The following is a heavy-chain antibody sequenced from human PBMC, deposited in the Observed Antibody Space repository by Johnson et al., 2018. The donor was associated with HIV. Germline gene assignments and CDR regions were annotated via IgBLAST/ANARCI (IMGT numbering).Heavy chain of an antibody. D-gene: IGHD1-26*01. CDR2: IYSGGST. J-gene: IGHJ3*02. CDR3: ARDPSGSYAEVTPDARFDI. V-gene: IGHV3-NL1*01. Sequence: QVQLVESGGGVVQPGRSLRLSCSASGFTFSNYGMQWVRQAPGKGLERVSVIYSGGSTYYADSVKGRFTISRDNSKNTLYLQMNSLRAEDTAVYYCARDPSGSYAEVTPDARFDIWGQGTMVTVSS. CDR1: GFTFSNYG.